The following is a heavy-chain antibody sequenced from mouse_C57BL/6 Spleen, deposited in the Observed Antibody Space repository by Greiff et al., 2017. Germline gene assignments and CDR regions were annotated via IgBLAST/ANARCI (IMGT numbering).Heavy chain of an antibody. Sequence: VKLQESGPGLVAPSQSLSITCTVSGFSLTSYGVHWVRQPPGKGLEWLVVIWSDGSTTYNSALKSRLSISKDNSKSQVFLKMNSLQTDDTAMYYCARHGDYDPYYYAMDYWGQGTSVTVSS. V-gene: IGHV2-6-1*01. D-gene: IGHD2-4*01. CDR3: ARHGDYDPYYYAMDY. CDR2: IWSDGST. CDR1: GFSLTSYG. J-gene: IGHJ4*01.